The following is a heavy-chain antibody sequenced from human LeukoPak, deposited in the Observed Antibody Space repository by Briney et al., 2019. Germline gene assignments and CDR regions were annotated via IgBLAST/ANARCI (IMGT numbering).Heavy chain of an antibody. CDR2: INPRGGIT. V-gene: IGHV1-46*01. CDR1: GYTFSSYY. J-gene: IGHJ4*02. D-gene: IGHD3-22*01. CDR3: AREVSDSSGYYLGTEFDY. Sequence: ASVTVSCKASGYTFSSYYMHLVRQAPGHGPEGVVIINPRGGITNYAQKFQGRVTMTTDTSTSTAYMELRSLRSDDTAVYYCAREVSDSSGYYLGTEFDYWGQETLVTVSS.